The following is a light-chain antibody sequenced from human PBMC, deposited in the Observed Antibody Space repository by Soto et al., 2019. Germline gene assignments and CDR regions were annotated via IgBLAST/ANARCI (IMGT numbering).Light chain of an antibody. CDR3: LHDYSYPRT. V-gene: IGKV1-6*01. J-gene: IGKJ1*01. CDR1: QAIRND. CDR2: TAS. Sequence: AIQMTQSPSSLSASVGDRVIITCRASQAIRNDLGWYQQKPGKAPKLLIYTASTLQSGVPSRFSGSGSGADFTLTIRGLQPEDSATYYCLHDYSYPRTFGQGTKVEIK.